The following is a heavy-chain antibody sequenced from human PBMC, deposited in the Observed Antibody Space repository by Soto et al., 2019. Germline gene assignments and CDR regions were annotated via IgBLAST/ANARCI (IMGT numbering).Heavy chain of an antibody. Sequence: GASVKVSCKASGYTFTSYYMHWVRQSPGQGLEWMGMINPSGGSTSYAQKFQGRVTMTRDTSTSTVYMELSSLRSEDTAVYYCTRDHEWFTKNEYWGQGTLVTVSS. D-gene: IGHD3-3*01. CDR2: INPSGGST. CDR1: GYTFTSYY. J-gene: IGHJ4*02. CDR3: TRDHEWFTKNEY. V-gene: IGHV1-46*03.